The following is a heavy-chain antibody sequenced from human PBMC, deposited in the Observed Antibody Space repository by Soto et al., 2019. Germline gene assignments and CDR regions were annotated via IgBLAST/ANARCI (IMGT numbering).Heavy chain of an antibody. V-gene: IGHV3-48*01. CDR1: GFTFSSYS. CDR3: AVGYCSSTSCYASDPAWYYFDY. J-gene: IGHJ4*02. CDR2: ISSSSSTI. D-gene: IGHD2-2*01. Sequence: PGGSLRLSCAASGFTFSSYSMNWVRQAPGKGLEWVSYISSSSSTIYYADSVKGRFTISRDNAKNSLYLQMNSLRAEDTAVYYCAVGYCSSTSCYASDPAWYYFDYWGQGTLVTVSS.